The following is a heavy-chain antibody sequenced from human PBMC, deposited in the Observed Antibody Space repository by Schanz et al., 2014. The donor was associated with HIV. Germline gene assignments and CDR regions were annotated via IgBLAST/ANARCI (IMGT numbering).Heavy chain of an antibody. D-gene: IGHD3-22*01. CDR3: AKDRFEHFYYSTGPYDYFDH. V-gene: IGHV3-21*01. Sequence: EVHLVESGGYLVQPGGSLRLSCAVSGLPFSTSAMSWVRQAPGKGLEWVSSISSSSSYIYYADSVKGRFTISRDNAKNSLYLQMNSLRAEDTAVYYCAKDRFEHFYYSTGPYDYFDHWGRGTLVTVSS. CDR2: ISSSSSYI. CDR1: GLPFSTSA. J-gene: IGHJ4*02.